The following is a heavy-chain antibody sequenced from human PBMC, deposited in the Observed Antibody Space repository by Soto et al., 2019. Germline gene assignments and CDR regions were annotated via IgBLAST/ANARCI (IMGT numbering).Heavy chain of an antibody. Sequence: HPGGSLRLSCAASTTTFSSSGCHWVRQAPGRGLEWVAFHSNDGITKTYGDSVKGRFTISRDNSEKMVFLQMNSLRSDDTAIYYCAKDGPHFDVDVWGQGTTVTVS. D-gene: IGHD3-9*01. CDR1: TTTFSSSG. CDR3: AKDGPHFDVDV. CDR2: HSNDGITK. J-gene: IGHJ6*02. V-gene: IGHV3-30*02.